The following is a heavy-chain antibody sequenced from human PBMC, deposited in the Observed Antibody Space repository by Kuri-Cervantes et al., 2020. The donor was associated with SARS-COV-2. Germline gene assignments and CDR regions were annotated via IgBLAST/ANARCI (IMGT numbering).Heavy chain of an antibody. CDR2: IYTSGST. CDR3: ARVEGVDYGEYYFDY. V-gene: IGHV4-61*02. Sequence: SETLSLTCSVSGFSVTSGSYYWSWLRQPAGKGLEWIGRIYTSGSTNYNPSLKSRVTMSVDTSKNQFSLKLSSVTAADTAVYYCARVEGVDYGEYYFDYWGQGTLVTRLL. CDR1: GFSVTSGSYY. D-gene: IGHD4-17*01. J-gene: IGHJ4*02.